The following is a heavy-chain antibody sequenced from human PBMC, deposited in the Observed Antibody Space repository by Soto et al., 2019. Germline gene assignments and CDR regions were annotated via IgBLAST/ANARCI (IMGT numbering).Heavy chain of an antibody. CDR3: ARDLGYCSGGSCYSHWFDP. CDR1: GFTFSEHY. CDR2: ISSSSSYT. Sequence: KPGGSLRLSCAAAGFTFSEHYMSWIRQAPGKGLEWVSYISSSSSYTNYADSVKGRFTISRDNAKNSLYLQMNSLRAEDTAVYYCARDLGYCSGGSCYSHWFDPWGQGTLVTVSS. J-gene: IGHJ5*02. V-gene: IGHV3-11*05. D-gene: IGHD2-15*01.